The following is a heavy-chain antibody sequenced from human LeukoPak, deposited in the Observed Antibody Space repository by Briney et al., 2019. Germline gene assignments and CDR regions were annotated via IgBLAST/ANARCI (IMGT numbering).Heavy chain of an antibody. D-gene: IGHD3-10*01. Sequence: PSETLSLTCAVYGGSFSGYYWSWIRQPSGKGLEWIGEINHSGSTNYNPSLKSRVTISVDTSKNQFSLKLSSVTAADTAVYYCARGWWSDLVRGVPSFVWDYWGQGTLVTVSS. V-gene: IGHV4-34*01. CDR1: GGSFSGYY. CDR2: INHSGST. CDR3: ARGWWSDLVRGVPSFVWDY. J-gene: IGHJ4*02.